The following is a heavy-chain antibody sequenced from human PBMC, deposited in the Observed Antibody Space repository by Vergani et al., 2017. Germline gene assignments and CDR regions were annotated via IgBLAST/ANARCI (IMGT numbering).Heavy chain of an antibody. CDR3: VRDQVTMLRGSDALDI. J-gene: IGHJ3*02. V-gene: IGHV3-49*03. CDR2: IRSKAYGQAT. CDR1: GFTFGYYA. Sequence: EVQLVESGGDLVQPGRSLRLSCTASGFTFGYYAMDWFRQAPGRGLEWVGGIRSKAYGQATIYAASVKGRFTISRYDSKSIAYLQMNNLQTEDTAMYYCVRDQVTMLRGSDALDIWGQGTMVTVSS. D-gene: IGHD3-10*01.